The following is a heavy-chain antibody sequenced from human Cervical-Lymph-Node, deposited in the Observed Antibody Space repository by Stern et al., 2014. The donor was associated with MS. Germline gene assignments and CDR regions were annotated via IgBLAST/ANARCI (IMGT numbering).Heavy chain of an antibody. D-gene: IGHD4-23*01. CDR3: AREGGNTAEYFQH. J-gene: IGHJ1*01. V-gene: IGHV3-33*01. CDR1: GFTFSSSG. Sequence: VQLXXXGGGVVQPGRSLRLSCAASGFTFSSSGMHWVRQAPGKGLEWLASIWYDGSNRYYADSVKGRFTISRDNSKNTLYLQMNSLRAEDTAVYYCAREGGNTAEYFQHWGQGTLVTVSS. CDR2: IWYDGSNR.